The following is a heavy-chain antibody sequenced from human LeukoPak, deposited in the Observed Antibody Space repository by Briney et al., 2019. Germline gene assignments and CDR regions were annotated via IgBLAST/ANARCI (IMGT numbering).Heavy chain of an antibody. V-gene: IGHV4-39*07. J-gene: IGHJ4*02. CDR1: GGSISSSSYY. D-gene: IGHD6-19*01. Sequence: SETLSLTCTVSGGSISSSSYYWGWIRQPPGKGLEWIGEINHSGSTNYNPSLKSRVTISVDTSKNQFSLKLSSVTAADTAVYYCARGVRDSSGWYGGRISAYIYYFDYWGQGTLVTVSS. CDR3: ARGVRDSSGWYGGRISAYIYYFDY. CDR2: INHSGST.